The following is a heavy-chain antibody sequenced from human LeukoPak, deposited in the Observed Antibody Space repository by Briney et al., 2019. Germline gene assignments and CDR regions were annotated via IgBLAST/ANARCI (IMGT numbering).Heavy chain of an antibody. CDR2: ISAYNGNT. CDR1: GYTFTSYG. Sequence: ASGKVSCEASGYTFTSYGISWVRQAPGQGLEWMGWISAYNGNTNYAQKLQGRVTMTTDTSTSTAYMELRSLRSDDTAVYYCARDGTEELRFLEWSLSHYYYYGMDLWGQGTTVTVSS. J-gene: IGHJ6*02. V-gene: IGHV1-18*01. D-gene: IGHD3-3*01. CDR3: ARDGTEELRFLEWSLSHYYYYGMDL.